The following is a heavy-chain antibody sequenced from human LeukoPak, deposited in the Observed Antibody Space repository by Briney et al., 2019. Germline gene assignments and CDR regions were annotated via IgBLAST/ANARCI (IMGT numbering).Heavy chain of an antibody. J-gene: IGHJ4*02. CDR2: INPNSGGT. V-gene: IGHV1-2*04. D-gene: IGHD5-24*01. Sequence: ASVKVSCKASGYTFTGYYMHWVRQAPGQGLEWMGWINPNSGGTNYAQKFQGWVTMTRDTSISTAYMELSRLRSDDTAVYYCARARDSYNPLFDYWGQGTLVTVSS. CDR1: GYTFTGYY. CDR3: ARARDSYNPLFDY.